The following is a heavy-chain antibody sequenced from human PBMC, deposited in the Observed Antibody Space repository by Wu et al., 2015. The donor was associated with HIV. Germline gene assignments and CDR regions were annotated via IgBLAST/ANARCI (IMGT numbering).Heavy chain of an antibody. CDR1: GGTFSSYA. J-gene: IGHJ3*02. Sequence: QVQLVQSGAEVKKPGSSVKASCKASGGTFSSYAISWVRQAPGQGLEWMGGIIPIFGTANYAQKFQGRVTITTDESTSTAYMELSSLRSEDTAVYYCARERGYYYDSSGSRGAFDIWGQGTMVTVPS. D-gene: IGHD3-22*01. CDR2: IIPIFGTA. CDR3: ARERGYYYDSSGSRGAFDI. V-gene: IGHV1-69*01.